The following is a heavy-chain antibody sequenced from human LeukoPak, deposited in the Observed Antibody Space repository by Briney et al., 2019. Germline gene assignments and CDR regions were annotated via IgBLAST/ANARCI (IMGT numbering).Heavy chain of an antibody. CDR3: ARGSTYDFWSGDALDV. CDR1: GFAFSSHA. D-gene: IGHD3-3*01. J-gene: IGHJ3*01. CDR2: ISGSAEKT. Sequence: PGGSLRLSCAASGFAFSSHAMTWVRQAPGKGPEWVSSISGSAEKTYYADSVKGRFTISRGSSQKILNLQMNNLRVEDTAIYYCARGSTYDFWSGDALDVWGQGTMVTVAS. V-gene: IGHV3-23*01.